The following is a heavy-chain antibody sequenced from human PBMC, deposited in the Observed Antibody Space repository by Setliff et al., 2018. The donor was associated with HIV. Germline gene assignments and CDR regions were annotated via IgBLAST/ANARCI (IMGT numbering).Heavy chain of an antibody. J-gene: IGHJ4*02. CDR2: INNDGSST. V-gene: IGHV3-74*01. CDR1: GFTFSSYW. Sequence: GSLRLSCAASGFTFSSYWMHWVRQAPGKGLVWVSRINNDGSSTFYADSVKGRFTISRDNAKNTLYLQMNSLRAEDTAVYYCAKDIGRRGTAGAGSFDYWGQGTLVTVSS. D-gene: IGHD6-19*01. CDR3: AKDIGRRGTAGAGSFDY.